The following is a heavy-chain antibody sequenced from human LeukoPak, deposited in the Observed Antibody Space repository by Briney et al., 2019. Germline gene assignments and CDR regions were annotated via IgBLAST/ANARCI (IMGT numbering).Heavy chain of an antibody. CDR1: GYTFTSYG. Sequence: ASVKVSCKASGYTFTSYGISRVRQAPGQGLEWMGWISAYNGNTNYAQKLQGRVTMTTDTSTSTAYMELRSLRSDDTAVYYCARADRINTIFGVVIMRGYFDYWGQGTLVTVSS. CDR3: ARADRINTIFGVVIMRGYFDY. CDR2: ISAYNGNT. V-gene: IGHV1-18*01. D-gene: IGHD3-3*01. J-gene: IGHJ4*02.